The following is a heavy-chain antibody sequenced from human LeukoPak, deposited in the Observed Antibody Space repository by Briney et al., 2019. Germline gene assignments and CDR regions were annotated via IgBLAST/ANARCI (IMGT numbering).Heavy chain of an antibody. J-gene: IGHJ6*03. CDR2: IYYSGST. D-gene: IGHD3-3*01. CDR1: GGSISSYY. Sequence: KPSETLSLTCTVSGGSISSYYWSWIRQPPGKGLEWIGYIYYSGSTNYNPSLKSRVTISVDTSKNQFSLKLSSVTAADTAVYYCARVVGVVIRYYYYYMDVWGKGTTVTVSS. CDR3: ARVVGVVIRYYYYYMDV. V-gene: IGHV4-59*01.